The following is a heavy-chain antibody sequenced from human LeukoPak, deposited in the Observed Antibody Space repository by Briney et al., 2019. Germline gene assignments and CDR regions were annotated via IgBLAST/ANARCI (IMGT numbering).Heavy chain of an antibody. J-gene: IGHJ4*02. D-gene: IGHD3-10*01. CDR2: IYYSGST. Sequence: SETLSLTCTVSGGSISSSSYYWGWIRQPPGKGLEWIGSIYYSGSTYYNPSLKSRVTISVDTSKNQFSLKLSSVTAADTAVYYCAAPTITMVRGVIISGWGQGTLVTVSS. V-gene: IGHV4-39*01. CDR3: AAPTITMVRGVIISG. CDR1: GGSISSSSYY.